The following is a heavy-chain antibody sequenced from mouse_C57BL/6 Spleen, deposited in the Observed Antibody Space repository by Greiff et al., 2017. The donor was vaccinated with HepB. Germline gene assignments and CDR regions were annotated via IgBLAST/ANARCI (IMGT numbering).Heavy chain of an antibody. D-gene: IGHD3-2*02. CDR2: IYPGDGDT. CDR3: AMEIGAGQLRLTLAY. Sequence: VQLQQSGAELVKPGASVKISCKASGYAFSSYWMNWVKQRPGKGLEWIGQIYPGDGDTNYNGKFKGKATLTADKSSSTAYMQLSSLTSEDSAVYFCAMEIGAGQLRLTLAYWGQGTLVTVSA. V-gene: IGHV1-80*01. J-gene: IGHJ3*01. CDR1: GYAFSSYW.